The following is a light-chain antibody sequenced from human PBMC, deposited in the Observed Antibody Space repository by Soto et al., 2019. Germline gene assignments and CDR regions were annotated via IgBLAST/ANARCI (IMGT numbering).Light chain of an antibody. CDR2: EVS. CDR1: SSDVGSYNL. V-gene: IGLV2-23*02. Sequence: QSALTQPASVSGSPGQSITISCTGTSSDVGSYNLVSWYQQHPGKAPKLTIYEVSKRPSGVSNRFSGSKSGNTASLTISGLQAEDEADYYCCSYAGSSTWVVFGGGTQLTVL. CDR3: CSYAGSSTWVV. J-gene: IGLJ2*01.